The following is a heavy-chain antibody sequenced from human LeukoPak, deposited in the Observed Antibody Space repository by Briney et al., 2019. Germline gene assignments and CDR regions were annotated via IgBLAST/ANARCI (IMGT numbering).Heavy chain of an antibody. V-gene: IGHV4-39*01. D-gene: IGHD2-2*01. CDR1: GGSISSSSYQ. CDR3: ARISIAVVPADFDF. CDR2: FYYSGNT. J-gene: IGHJ4*02. Sequence: SETLSLTCTVSGGSISSSSYQWGWIRQPPGKGLEWIGSFYYSGNTYYNPSLKNRVTVSVDTSNNLFSLNLSSVTAADTAVYYCARISIAVVPADFDFWGQGTLVTVSS.